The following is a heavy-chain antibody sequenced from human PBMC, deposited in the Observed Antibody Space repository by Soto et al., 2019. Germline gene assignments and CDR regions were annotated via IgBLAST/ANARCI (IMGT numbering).Heavy chain of an antibody. J-gene: IGHJ3*02. CDR2: IYYSGST. Sequence: SETLSLTCTVSGGSISSGGYYWSWIRQHPGKGLEWIGYIYYSGSTYYNPSLKSRVTISVDTSKNQFSLKLSSVTAADTAVYYCASNYYGSGSYRAFDIWGQGTMVTVSS. D-gene: IGHD3-10*01. CDR3: ASNYYGSGSYRAFDI. V-gene: IGHV4-31*03. CDR1: GGSISSGGYY.